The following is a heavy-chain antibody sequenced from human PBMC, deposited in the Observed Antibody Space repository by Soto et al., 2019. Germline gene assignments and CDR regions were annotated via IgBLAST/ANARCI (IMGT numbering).Heavy chain of an antibody. CDR2: MNPNSGNT. CDR1: GYTITSYD. V-gene: IGHV1-8*02. J-gene: IGHJ6*02. Sequence: SVKVSCKASGYTITSYDINWVRQATGQGLEWMGWMNPNSGNTGYAQKFQGRVTMTRNTSISTAYMELSSLRSEDTAVYYCARIVPAKYYYGMDVWGQGTTVTVSS. D-gene: IGHD2-2*01. CDR3: ARIVPAKYYYGMDV.